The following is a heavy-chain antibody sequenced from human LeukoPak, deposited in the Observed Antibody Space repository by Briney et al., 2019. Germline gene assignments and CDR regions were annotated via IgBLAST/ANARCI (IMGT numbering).Heavy chain of an antibody. CDR2: IIPIFGTA. J-gene: IGHJ4*02. V-gene: IGHV1-69*05. D-gene: IGHD6-13*01. CDR1: GGTFSSYA. Sequence: SVKVSCKASGGTFSSYAISWVRQAPGQGLEWMGGIIPIFGTANYAQKFQGRVTITTHESTSTAYMELSSLRSEDTAVYYCARVTPGGSSSWYGPLDYWGQGTLVTVSS. CDR3: ARVTPGGSSSWYGPLDY.